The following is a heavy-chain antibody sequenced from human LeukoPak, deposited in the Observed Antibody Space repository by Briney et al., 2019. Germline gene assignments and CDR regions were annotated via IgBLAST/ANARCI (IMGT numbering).Heavy chain of an antibody. CDR3: ARADIVVVPAARGGYYYYYYMDV. CDR2: IKQDGSEK. J-gene: IGHJ6*03. CDR1: GFTFSSYW. D-gene: IGHD2-2*01. Sequence: GGSLRLSCAASGFTFSSYWMSWVRQAPGKGLEWVANIKQDGSEKYYVDSVKGRFTISRDNAKNSLYLQMNSLRAEDTAVYYCARADIVVVPAARGGYYYYYYMDVWGKGTTVTVSS. V-gene: IGHV3-7*04.